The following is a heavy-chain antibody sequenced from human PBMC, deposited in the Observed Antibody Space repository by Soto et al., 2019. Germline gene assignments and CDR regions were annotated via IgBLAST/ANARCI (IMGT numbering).Heavy chain of an antibody. CDR3: AKSITIFGVVTFYHGMDV. CDR2: ISYDGSNK. V-gene: IGHV3-30*18. CDR1: GCTFISYG. J-gene: IGHJ6*02. D-gene: IGHD3-3*01. Sequence: PGGSLSLSCADSGCTFISYGMHWVRQAPGKGLEWVAGISYDGSNKYYADSVKGRFTISRDNSKITLYLQMNSRRAEDTAVYYCAKSITIFGVVTFYHGMDVWGQATAVTVSS.